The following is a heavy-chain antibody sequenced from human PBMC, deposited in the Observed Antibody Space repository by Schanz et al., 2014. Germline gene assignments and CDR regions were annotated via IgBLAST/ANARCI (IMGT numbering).Heavy chain of an antibody. D-gene: IGHD2-8*02. Sequence: EVQLVESGGGLVQPGGSLRLSCAASGFTFSSYSMNWVRQAPGKGLEWVSYIGNGGVTIYYADSVKGRFTISRDNSKNSLYLQMSSLRAEDTAVYYCAKSLESCPGGRCSRGYFDYWGQGTLVTVSS. J-gene: IGHJ4*02. CDR2: IGNGGVTI. V-gene: IGHV3-48*04. CDR1: GFTFSSYS. CDR3: AKSLESCPGGRCSRGYFDY.